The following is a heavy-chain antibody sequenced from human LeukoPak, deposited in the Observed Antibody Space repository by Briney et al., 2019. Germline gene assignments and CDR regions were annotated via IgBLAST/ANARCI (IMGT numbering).Heavy chain of an antibody. CDR2: IYYSGST. CDR1: GGSISSYY. J-gene: IGHJ4*02. V-gene: IGHV4-59*01. D-gene: IGHD4-11*01. CDR3: ARGHYKEYFDY. Sequence: PSETLSLTCTVSGGSISSYYWSWIRQPPGKGLEWIGYIYYSGSTNYNPSLKSRVTISVDMSKNQFSLKLSSVSAADTAVYYCARGHYKEYFDYWGQGTLVTVSS.